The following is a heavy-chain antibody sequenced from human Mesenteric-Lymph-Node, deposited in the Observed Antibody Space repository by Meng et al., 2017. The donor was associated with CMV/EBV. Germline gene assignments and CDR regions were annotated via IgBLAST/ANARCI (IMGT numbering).Heavy chain of an antibody. D-gene: IGHD2-15*01. CDR2: INHSGST. V-gene: IGHV4-34*01. J-gene: IGHJ6*02. Sequence: GSLRLSCTVSGGSINSDDYWSWIRQPPGKGLEWIGEINHSGSTNHNPSLKSRVTISVDTSKNQFSLKLSSVTAADTAVYYRARAPIVMDVWGQGTTVTVSS. CDR3: ARAPIVMDV. CDR1: GGSINSDDY.